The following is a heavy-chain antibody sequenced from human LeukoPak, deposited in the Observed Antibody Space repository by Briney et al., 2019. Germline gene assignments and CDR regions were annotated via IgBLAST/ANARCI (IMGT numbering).Heavy chain of an antibody. CDR3: AREGRLGYCSSTSCHDAFDI. CDR1: GFTFSSYS. D-gene: IGHD2-2*01. CDR2: ISSSSSYI. V-gene: IGHV3-21*01. Sequence: GGSLRLSCAASGFTFSSYSMNWVRQAPGKGLEWVSSISSSSSYIYYADSVKGRCTISRDNAKNSLYLQMNSLRAEDTAVYYCAREGRLGYCSSTSCHDAFDIWGQGTMVTVSS. J-gene: IGHJ3*02.